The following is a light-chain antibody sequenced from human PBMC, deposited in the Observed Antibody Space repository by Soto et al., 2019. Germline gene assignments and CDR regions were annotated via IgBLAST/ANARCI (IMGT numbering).Light chain of an antibody. Sequence: EIVLTQSPGTLSFSQGERATLSCRASQSVSSSYLAWYQQKPGQAPRLLIYGASSRATGIPDRFSGSGSVTDFTLTISRLEPEDFAVYYCQQYGSSPRTFGQGTKVDIK. J-gene: IGKJ1*01. CDR1: QSVSSSY. CDR2: GAS. CDR3: QQYGSSPRT. V-gene: IGKV3-20*01.